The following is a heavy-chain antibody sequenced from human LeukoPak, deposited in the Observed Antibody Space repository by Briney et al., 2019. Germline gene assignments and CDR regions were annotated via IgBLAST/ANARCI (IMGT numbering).Heavy chain of an antibody. CDR3: ARCGVGVAAAAANC. Sequence: GGSLRLSCAASGFTFSSYAMHWVRQAPGKGLEWVAVISYDGSNKYYADSVKGRFTISRDNSKNTLYLQMNSLRAEDTAVYYCARCGVGVAAAAANCWGQGTLLTVSS. CDR2: ISYDGSNK. V-gene: IGHV3-30-3*01. CDR1: GFTFSSYA. J-gene: IGHJ4*02. D-gene: IGHD6-13*01.